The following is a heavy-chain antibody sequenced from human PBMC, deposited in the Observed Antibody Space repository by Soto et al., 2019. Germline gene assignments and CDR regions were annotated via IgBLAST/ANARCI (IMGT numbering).Heavy chain of an antibody. CDR1: GYSFTSYW. CDR3: ARTAAAGKYYSGMDV. V-gene: IGHV5-51*01. J-gene: IGHJ6*02. Sequence: EVQLVQSGAEAKKPGESLKISCKGSGYSFTSYWIGWARQMPGKGLEWMGVIYPGDSDTRYSPSFQGQVTISADKSISTAYQQWSSLKAPDTAMYYCARTAAAGKYYSGMDVWGQGATVTVSS. D-gene: IGHD6-13*01. CDR2: IYPGDSDT.